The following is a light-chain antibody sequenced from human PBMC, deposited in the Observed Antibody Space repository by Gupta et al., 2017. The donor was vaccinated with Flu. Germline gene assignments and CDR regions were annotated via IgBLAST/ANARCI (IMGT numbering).Light chain of an antibody. CDR3: QQFGSIPFT. J-gene: IGKJ3*01. V-gene: IGKV3-20*01. Sequence: ELVLTQSPDTLSLSPGERATLSCRASRGVSSNFLAWYQQKPGQAPRLLMSEASYRATGVPDRCSGSGSGTDFTLTISRLEPGDVAVYYCQQFGSIPFTFGPGTKVDI. CDR1: RGVSSNF. CDR2: EAS.